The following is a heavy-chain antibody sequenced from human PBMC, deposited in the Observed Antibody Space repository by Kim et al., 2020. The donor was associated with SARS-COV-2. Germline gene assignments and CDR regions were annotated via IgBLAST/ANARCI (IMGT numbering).Heavy chain of an antibody. D-gene: IGHD2-2*01. CDR3: ARCPVDTSSFWFDP. Sequence: NPSLKSRVTMSGDKSKNQFSLKLTSVTAADTAVYYCARCPVDTSSFWFDPWGQGTLVTVSS. J-gene: IGHJ5*02. V-gene: IGHV4-4*02.